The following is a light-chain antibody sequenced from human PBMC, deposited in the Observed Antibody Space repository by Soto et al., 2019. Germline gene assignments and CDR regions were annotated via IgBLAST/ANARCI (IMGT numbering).Light chain of an antibody. Sequence: DIQMTQSPSSLSASVGDRVTISCRASQGISNYLAWYQQQPGKVPKLLIYAASALQSGVPSRFSGSGSGTDFTLTITSLQPEDVETYYCQKYGGALTFGGGTKVEIK. V-gene: IGKV1-27*01. CDR1: QGISNY. J-gene: IGKJ4*01. CDR2: AAS. CDR3: QKYGGALT.